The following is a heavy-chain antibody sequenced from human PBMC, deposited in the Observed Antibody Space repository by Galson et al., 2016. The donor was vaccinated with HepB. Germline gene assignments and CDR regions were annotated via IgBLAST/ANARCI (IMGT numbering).Heavy chain of an antibody. J-gene: IGHJ4*02. CDR3: ARVEDFYDSRDYSDP. CDR1: GYSFTSCY. D-gene: IGHD3-22*01. CDR2: ISGYNYKT. V-gene: IGHV1-18*01. Sequence: SVKVSCKASGYSFTSCYINWVRQAPGQGLEWMGWISGYNYKTMYTQKFQGRVTMTTDTSTRTAYMELRSLRPDDTAIYYCARVEDFYDSRDYSDPWGQGTLVSVSS.